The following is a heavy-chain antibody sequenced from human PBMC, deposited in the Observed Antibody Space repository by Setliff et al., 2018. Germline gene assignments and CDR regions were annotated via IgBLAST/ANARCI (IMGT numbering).Heavy chain of an antibody. Sequence: ASVKVSCKTSGYTFTYFGVSWVRQGPAQGLEWMGWISPYNGQTIYSQKFQGRVTMTTDISTNTAYMELRDLRSDDTATYFCAKEPAISLTEAVRRAYYDYALDAWGQGTTVTVS. V-gene: IGHV1-18*01. CDR3: AKEPAISLTEAVRRAYYDYALDA. CDR1: GYTFTYFG. D-gene: IGHD3-16*01. J-gene: IGHJ6*02. CDR2: ISPYNGQT.